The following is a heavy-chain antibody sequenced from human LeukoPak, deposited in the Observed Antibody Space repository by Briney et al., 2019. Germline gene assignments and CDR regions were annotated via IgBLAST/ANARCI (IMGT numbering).Heavy chain of an antibody. CDR1: GGSISSSSYY. D-gene: IGHD2-2*01. V-gene: IGHV4-39*01. CDR2: IYYRGST. Sequence: SETLSLTCTVSGGSISSSSYYWGWIRQPPGKGLEWIGSIYYRGSTYYNPSLKSRVTISVDTSKNQFSLKLSSVTAADTAVYYCARRVWGYCSSTSCHVGAFDIWGQGTMVTVSS. CDR3: ARRVWGYCSSTSCHVGAFDI. J-gene: IGHJ3*02.